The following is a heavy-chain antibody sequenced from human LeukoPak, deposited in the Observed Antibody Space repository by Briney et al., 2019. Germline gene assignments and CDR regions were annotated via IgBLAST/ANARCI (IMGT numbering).Heavy chain of an antibody. V-gene: IGHV1-69*05. CDR3: AVLGYCSSTSCP. D-gene: IGHD2-2*01. CDR1: GGTFSSYA. CDR2: IIPIFGTA. Sequence: SVTVSCKASGGTFSSYAISWVRQAPGQGLEWMGGIIPIFGTASYAQKFQGRVTITTDESTSTAYMELSSLRSEDTAVYYCAVLGYCSSTSCPWGQGTLVTVSS. J-gene: IGHJ5*02.